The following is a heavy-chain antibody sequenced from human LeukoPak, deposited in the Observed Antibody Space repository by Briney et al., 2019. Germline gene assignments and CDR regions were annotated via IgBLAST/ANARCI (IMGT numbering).Heavy chain of an antibody. CDR3: TRGSIGGGTRDY. J-gene: IGHJ4*02. Sequence: ASVRVSCTAPGYTSSRYDITWGRQATGQGLEWMGWMNPNTGDTGYAQKFQGRVTMTRNSSIDTAYMELSGLRSEDTAVYYCTRGSIGGGTRDYWGQGTLVTVSS. CDR2: MNPNTGDT. V-gene: IGHV1-8*01. D-gene: IGHD2-8*01. CDR1: GYTSSRYD.